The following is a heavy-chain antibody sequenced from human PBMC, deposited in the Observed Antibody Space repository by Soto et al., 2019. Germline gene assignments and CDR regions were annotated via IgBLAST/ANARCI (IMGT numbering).Heavy chain of an antibody. CDR3: ARGLYCSSTSCYPN. CDR2: IYYSGST. J-gene: IGHJ4*02. V-gene: IGHV4-39*07. Sequence: SETLSLTCTVSGGSISSSSYYWGWIRQPPGKGLEWIGSIYYSGSTYYNPSLKSRVTISVDKSKNQFSLKLSSVTAADTAVYYCARGLYCSSTSCYPNWGQGTLVTVSS. CDR1: GGSISSSSYY. D-gene: IGHD2-2*01.